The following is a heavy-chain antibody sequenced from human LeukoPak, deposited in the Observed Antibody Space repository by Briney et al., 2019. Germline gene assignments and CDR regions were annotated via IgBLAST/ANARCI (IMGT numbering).Heavy chain of an antibody. V-gene: IGHV3-9*01. CDR3: AKDIGSAATYYFDY. D-gene: IGHD6-13*01. CDR2: ISWNSGSI. Sequence: GGSLRLSCAASGFTFDDYAMHWVRQAPGKGLEWVSGISWNSGSIGYADSVKGRFTISRDNAKNSLYLQMNSLRAEDTALYYCAKDIGSAATYYFDYWGQGTLVTVFS. J-gene: IGHJ4*02. CDR1: GFTFDDYA.